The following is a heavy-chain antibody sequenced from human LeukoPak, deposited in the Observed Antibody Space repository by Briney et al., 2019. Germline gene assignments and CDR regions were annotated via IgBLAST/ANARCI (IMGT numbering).Heavy chain of an antibody. V-gene: IGHV1-2*02. CDR3: ARDVLRYLSWFDP. D-gene: IGHD3-9*01. Sequence: ASVKVSCKASGYTFTGYYMHWVRQAPGQGLEWMGWINPNSGGTNYAQKFQGRVTMTRDTSISTAYMELSRLRSDDTAVYYCARDVLRYLSWFDPWGQGTLVTVSS. CDR1: GYTFTGYY. CDR2: INPNSGGT. J-gene: IGHJ5*02.